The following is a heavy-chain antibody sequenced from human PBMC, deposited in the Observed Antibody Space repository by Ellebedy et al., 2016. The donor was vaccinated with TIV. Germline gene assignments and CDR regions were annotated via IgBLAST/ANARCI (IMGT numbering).Heavy chain of an antibody. CDR1: GFTLTDFG. CDR2: FRTSGGTI. V-gene: IGHV3-23*01. J-gene: IGHJ4*02. CDR3: ARGLSDYGDIALDY. D-gene: IGHD4-17*01. Sequence: GGSLRLSCAASGFTLTDFGMSWVRRAPGKGLEWVSGFRTSGGTISYADSVKGRFTISRDNAKKSLFLQMNSLRAEDTAMYYCARGLSDYGDIALDYWGQGVLVTVSS.